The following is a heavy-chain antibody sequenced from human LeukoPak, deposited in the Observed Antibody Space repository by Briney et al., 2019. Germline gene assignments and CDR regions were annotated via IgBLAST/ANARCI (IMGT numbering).Heavy chain of an antibody. CDR1: GFTFNSYN. CDR2: ISSSSSYI. V-gene: IGHV3-21*01. D-gene: IGHD1-26*01. CDR3: ASETRDRIVGATDY. J-gene: IGHJ4*02. Sequence: PGGPLRLSCAASGFTFNSYNMNWVRQAPGKGLEWVSSISSSSSYIYYADSVKGRFTISRDNAKNSLYLQMNSLRAEDTAVYYCASETRDRIVGATDYWGQGTLVTVSS.